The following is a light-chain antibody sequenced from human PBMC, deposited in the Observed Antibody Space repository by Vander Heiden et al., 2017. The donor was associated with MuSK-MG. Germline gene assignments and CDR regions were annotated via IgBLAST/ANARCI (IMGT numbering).Light chain of an antibody. CDR2: AAS. J-gene: IGKJ2*01. Sequence: DIQMTQSPSSQSASVGDRVTITCRASQRISNYLNWYQQKPGKAPKLLIYAASSLQSGAPSRFSGSGSGTDFTLTISRLQPEDFATYYCQQSDTTSYTFGQGTNLEIK. V-gene: IGKV1-39*01. CDR1: QRISNY. CDR3: QQSDTTSYT.